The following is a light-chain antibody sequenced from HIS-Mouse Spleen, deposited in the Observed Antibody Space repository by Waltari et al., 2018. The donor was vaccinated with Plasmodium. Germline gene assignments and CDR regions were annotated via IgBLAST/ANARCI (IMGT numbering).Light chain of an antibody. CDR2: AAS. Sequence: AIWMTQSPSLLSASTGDRVIISCRMSQGISSYLACYKQKPGEAPALLIYAASTLQIGVPSRFSGSGSGTDFTLTISCLQSEDFATYYCQQYYSFPYTFGQGTKLEIK. V-gene: IGKV1D-8*02. CDR1: QGISSY. J-gene: IGKJ2*01. CDR3: QQYYSFPYT.